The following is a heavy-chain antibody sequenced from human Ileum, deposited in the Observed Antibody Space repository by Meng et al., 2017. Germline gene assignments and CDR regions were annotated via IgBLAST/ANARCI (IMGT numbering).Heavy chain of an antibody. D-gene: IGHD1-26*01. Sequence: QLQLLQWGAGMLKPSENLSITCNVYGDSFTDYYWNWIRQPPGKGLEWIGEIHYSGSTNYNPSLESRVTISEDTSLKQFSLRLSSVTAADTAVYYCARRIRGGSYLGWGQGTLVTVSS. CDR3: ARRIRGGSYLG. V-gene: IGHV4-34*01. CDR1: GDSFTDYY. J-gene: IGHJ4*02. CDR2: IHYSGST.